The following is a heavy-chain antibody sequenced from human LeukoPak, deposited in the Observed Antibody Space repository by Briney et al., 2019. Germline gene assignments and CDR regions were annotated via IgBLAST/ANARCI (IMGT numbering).Heavy chain of an antibody. CDR1: GGSFSGYY. J-gene: IGHJ5*02. D-gene: IGHD3-10*01. V-gene: IGHV4-34*01. Sequence: HSETLSLTCAVYGGSFSGYYWSWIRQPPGKGLEWIGEINHSGSTNYNPSLKSRVTISVDTSKNQFSLKLSSVTAADTAVYYCARLHDMVRGHNWFDPWGQGTLVTVSS. CDR3: ARLHDMVRGHNWFDP. CDR2: INHSGST.